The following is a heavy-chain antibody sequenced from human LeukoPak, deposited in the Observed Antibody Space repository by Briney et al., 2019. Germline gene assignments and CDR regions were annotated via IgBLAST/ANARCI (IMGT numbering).Heavy chain of an antibody. V-gene: IGHV1-8*01. J-gene: IGHJ4*02. CDR2: MNPNSGNT. Sequence: ASVKVSCKASGYTFTSYDINWVRQATGQGLEWMGWMNPNSGNTGYAQKFQGRATMTRNTSISTAYMELSSLRSEDTAVYYCARSRFVRYYFDYWGQGTLVTVSS. CDR1: GYTFTSYD. D-gene: IGHD2-21*01. CDR3: ARSRFVRYYFDY.